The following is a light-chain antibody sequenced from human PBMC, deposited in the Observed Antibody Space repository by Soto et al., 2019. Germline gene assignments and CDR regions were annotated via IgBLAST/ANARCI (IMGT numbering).Light chain of an antibody. CDR1: QSVSSN. Sequence: VMTQSPAPLSVSPGAGATLSCRASQSVSSNLVWYQHRPGQAPRLLIYGASTRATDIPARFSGSGSGTEFTLTISRLQSDDYAVYDCQQYNNWPPWTFGQGTKVDIK. V-gene: IGKV3-15*01. CDR3: QQYNNWPPWT. CDR2: GAS. J-gene: IGKJ1*01.